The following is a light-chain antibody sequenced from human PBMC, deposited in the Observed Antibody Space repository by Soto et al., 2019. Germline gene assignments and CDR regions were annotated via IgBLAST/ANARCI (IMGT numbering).Light chain of an antibody. CDR2: WAS. CDR1: QSVLYSSNNKNY. V-gene: IGKV4-1*01. J-gene: IGKJ4*01. Sequence: IVMTQSPDCLAVSLGERATINCKSSQSVLYSSNNKNYLAWYQQKPGQPPKLLIYWASTRESGVPDRFSGSGSGTDFTLTISSLQAEDVAVYYCQQYYSTPLLTFGGGTKVDIK. CDR3: QQYYSTPLLT.